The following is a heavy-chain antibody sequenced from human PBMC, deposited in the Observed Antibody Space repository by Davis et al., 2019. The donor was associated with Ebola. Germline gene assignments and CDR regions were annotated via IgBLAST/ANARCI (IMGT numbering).Heavy chain of an antibody. J-gene: IGHJ4*02. CDR3: ARDRGAARPLDY. CDR2: IIPILGIA. V-gene: IGHV1-69*04. Sequence: SVKVSCKASGYTFTTHYIHWVRQAPGQGLEWMGRIIPILGIANYAQKFQGRVTITADKSTSTAYMELSSLRSEDTAVYYCARDRGAARPLDYWGQGTLVTVSS. CDR1: GYTFTTHY. D-gene: IGHD6-6*01.